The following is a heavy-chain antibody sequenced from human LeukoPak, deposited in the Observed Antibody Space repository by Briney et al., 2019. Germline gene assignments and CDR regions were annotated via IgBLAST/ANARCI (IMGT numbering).Heavy chain of an antibody. CDR1: GGSISSNNYY. CDR3: ARTYYYGSGRYFDY. CDR2: IYYSGNS. J-gene: IGHJ4*02. D-gene: IGHD3-10*01. V-gene: IGHV4-39*07. Sequence: NPSETLSLTCTVSGGSISSNNYYWGYIRQPPGKGLEWIGSIYYSGNSYYNPSLKSRVTISVDTSRNQFSLKLSSVTAADTAIYYCARTYYYGSGRYFDYWGQGTLVTVSS.